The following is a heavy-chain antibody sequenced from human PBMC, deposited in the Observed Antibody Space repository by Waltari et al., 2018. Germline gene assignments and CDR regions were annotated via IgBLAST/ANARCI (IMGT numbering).Heavy chain of an antibody. CDR3: AKNHGPRNGYMDV. CDR2: IWYDGSNK. J-gene: IGHJ6*03. V-gene: IGHV3-30*18. D-gene: IGHD2-8*01. CDR1: GFTFSSDG. Sequence: QVQLVESGGGVVQPGRSLRLSCAASGFTFSSDGMHWVRQAPGKGLEWVAVIWYDGSNKYYADSVKGRFTISRDNSKNTLYLQMNSLRAEDTAMYYCAKNHGPRNGYMDVWGKGTTVTVSS.